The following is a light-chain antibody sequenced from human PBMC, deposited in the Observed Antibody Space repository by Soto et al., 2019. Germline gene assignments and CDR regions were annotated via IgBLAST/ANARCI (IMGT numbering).Light chain of an antibody. Sequence: QSVLTQPPSASGSPGQSVTIACTGTSGNTYVSWYEQHPGKAPKLIIYEVTKRPSGVPARFSGSKSGNTASLTVSGLQAEDEADYYCSSYVDSNNLLFGTGTKV. J-gene: IGLJ1*01. CDR2: EVT. CDR1: SGNTY. CDR3: SSYVDSNNLL. V-gene: IGLV2-8*01.